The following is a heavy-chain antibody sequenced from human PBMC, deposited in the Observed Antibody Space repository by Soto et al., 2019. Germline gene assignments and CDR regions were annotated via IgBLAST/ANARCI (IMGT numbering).Heavy chain of an antibody. J-gene: IGHJ4*02. Sequence: QPGGSLRLSCAASAFTFSNFWMDWVRQAPGKGLEWVANISPDGSEKHYVDSVEGRFTISRDNAKNSLYLQMSSPTAEDSALYYCSRSLDSWGQGTRVTVSS. CDR2: ISPDGSEK. V-gene: IGHV3-7*01. CDR1: AFTFSNFW. CDR3: SRSLDS.